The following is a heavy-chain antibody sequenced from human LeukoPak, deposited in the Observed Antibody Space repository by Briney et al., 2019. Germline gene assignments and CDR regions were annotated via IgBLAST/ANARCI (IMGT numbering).Heavy chain of an antibody. V-gene: IGHV1-69*04. CDR1: GGTFSSYA. Sequence: SVKVSCKASGGTFSSYAISWVRQAPGQGLEWMGRIIPILGIANYAQKFQGRVTITADKSTSTAYMELSSLRSEDTAVYYCASNPYGSEPSFDPWGQGTLVTVSS. CDR3: ASNPYGSEPSFDP. J-gene: IGHJ5*02. D-gene: IGHD3-10*01. CDR2: IIPILGIA.